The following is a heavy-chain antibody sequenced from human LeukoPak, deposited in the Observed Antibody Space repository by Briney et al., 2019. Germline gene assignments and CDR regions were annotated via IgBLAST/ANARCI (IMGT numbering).Heavy chain of an antibody. Sequence: GGSLRLSCAASGFTFSSYGMHWVRQAPGKGLEWVAVIWYDGSNKYYADSVKGRFTISRDNSKNTLYLQMNSLRAEDTAVYYCARDNSLGYCSGGSCSSFDYWGQGTLVTVSS. J-gene: IGHJ4*02. CDR1: GFTFSSYG. D-gene: IGHD2-15*01. CDR3: ARDNSLGYCSGGSCSSFDY. V-gene: IGHV3-33*01. CDR2: IWYDGSNK.